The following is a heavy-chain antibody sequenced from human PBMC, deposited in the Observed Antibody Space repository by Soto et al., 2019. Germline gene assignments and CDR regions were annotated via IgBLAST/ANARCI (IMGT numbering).Heavy chain of an antibody. V-gene: IGHV4-39*01. CDR2: LCSGRST. CDR1: GGSISNRDDC. Sequence: QLQLQQSGPGLVKPSETLPLTCTVSGGSISNRDDCWGWIRQPPGKGLEWIGNLCSGRSTNYNPSLHSRVTVSADPSKNQISLKLSSVTAADTAVYYCARMDNGATYPTFDSWGQGTLVTVSS. J-gene: IGHJ4*02. CDR3: ARMDNGATYPTFDS. D-gene: IGHD2-8*01.